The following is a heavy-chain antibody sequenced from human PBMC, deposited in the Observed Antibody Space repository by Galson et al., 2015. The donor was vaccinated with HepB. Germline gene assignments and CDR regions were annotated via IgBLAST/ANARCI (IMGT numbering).Heavy chain of an antibody. CDR3: ARDHWLVSMVRGVRNYYYGMGV. J-gene: IGHJ6*02. D-gene: IGHD3-10*01. CDR1: GFTFSSYS. CDR2: ISSSSSTI. V-gene: IGHV3-48*02. Sequence: SLRLSCAASGFTFSSYSMNWVRQAPGKGLEWVSYISSSSSTIYYADSVKGRFTISRDNAKNSLYLQMNSLRDEDTAVYYCARDHWLVSMVRGVRNYYYGMGVWGQGTTVTVSS.